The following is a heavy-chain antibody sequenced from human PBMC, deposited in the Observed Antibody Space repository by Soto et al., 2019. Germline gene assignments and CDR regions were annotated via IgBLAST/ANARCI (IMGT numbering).Heavy chain of an antibody. CDR1: GFTFSSYA. CDR3: AKVPRAITMVRGPFDY. J-gene: IGHJ4*02. D-gene: IGHD3-10*01. V-gene: IGHV3-23*01. Sequence: GGSLRLSCAASGFTFSSYAMSWVRQAPGKGLEWVSAISGSGGSTYYADSVKGRFTISRDNSKNTLYLQMNSLRAEDTAVYYCAKVPRAITMVRGPFDYWGQGTLVTVSS. CDR2: ISGSGGST.